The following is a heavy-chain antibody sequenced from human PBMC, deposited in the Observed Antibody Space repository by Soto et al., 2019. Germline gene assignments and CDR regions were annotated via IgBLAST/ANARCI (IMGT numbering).Heavy chain of an antibody. V-gene: IGHV1-69*01. CDR2: IIPIFGTA. CDR3: AREDSITMVRGVRLDY. D-gene: IGHD3-10*01. Sequence: QVQLVQSGAEVKKPGSSVKVSCKASGGTFSSYAISWVRQAPGQGLEWMGGIIPIFGTANYARKFQGRVTITADESTSTAYMELSSLRSEDTAVYYCAREDSITMVRGVRLDYWGQGTLVTVSS. J-gene: IGHJ4*02. CDR1: GGTFSSYA.